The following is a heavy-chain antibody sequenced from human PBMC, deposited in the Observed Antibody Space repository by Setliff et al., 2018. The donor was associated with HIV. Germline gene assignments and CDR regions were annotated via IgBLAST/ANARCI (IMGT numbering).Heavy chain of an antibody. D-gene: IGHD4-17*01. V-gene: IGHV4-59*01. CDR1: GGSFSGYF. J-gene: IGHJ3*02. CDR3: ARGVGDYGDYDAFDI. Sequence: SETLSLTCAVYGGSFSGYFWTWIRQPPQKRLEWIGYISYSGSTNYNPSLKSRVTISVDTSKNQFSLWLSSVTAADTAVFYCARGVGDYGDYDAFDIWGQGTMVTV. CDR2: ISYSGST.